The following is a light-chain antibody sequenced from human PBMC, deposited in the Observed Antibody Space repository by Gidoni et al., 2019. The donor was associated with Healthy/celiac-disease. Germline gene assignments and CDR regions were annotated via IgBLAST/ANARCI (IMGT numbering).Light chain of an antibody. V-gene: IGKV3-20*01. CDR3: QQYGSSPLT. J-gene: IGKJ4*01. Sequence: ATLSCRASQSVSSSYLAWYQRKPGQAPRLLIYGASSRATGIPDRFSGSGSGTDFTLTISRLEPEDFAVYYCQQYGSSPLTFGGGTKVEIK. CDR2: GAS. CDR1: QSVSSSY.